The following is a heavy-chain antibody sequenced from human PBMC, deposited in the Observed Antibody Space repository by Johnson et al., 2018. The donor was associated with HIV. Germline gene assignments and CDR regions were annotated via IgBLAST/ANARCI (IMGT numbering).Heavy chain of an antibody. CDR2: ISGSGRST. CDR1: GFTFSNYA. V-gene: IGHV3-23*04. D-gene: IGHD1-26*01. CDR3: ARTLSGSYRGWAFDI. J-gene: IGHJ3*02. Sequence: VQLVESGGGLVQPGGSLRISCATSGFTFSNYAMSSVRQAPGKGLDWVSGISGSGRSTYYADSEQGRFTISRENAKNSLYLKMNSLRAGDTAVYYCARTLSGSYRGWAFDIWGQGTMVTVSS.